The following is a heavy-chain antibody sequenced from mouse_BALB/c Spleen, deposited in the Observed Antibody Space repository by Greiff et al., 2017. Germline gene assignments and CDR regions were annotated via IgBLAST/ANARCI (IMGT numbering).Heavy chain of an antibody. CDR2: INSNGGST. CDR1: GFTFSSYG. J-gene: IGHJ3*01. V-gene: IGHV5-6-3*01. D-gene: IGHD2-4*01. Sequence: EVKVVESGGGLVQPGGSLKLSCAASGFTFSSYGMSWVRQTPDKRLELVATINSNGGSTYYPDSVKGRFTISRDNAKNTLYLQMSSLKSEDTAMYYCARDRDDYAWFAYWGQGTLVTVSA. CDR3: ARDRDDYAWFAY.